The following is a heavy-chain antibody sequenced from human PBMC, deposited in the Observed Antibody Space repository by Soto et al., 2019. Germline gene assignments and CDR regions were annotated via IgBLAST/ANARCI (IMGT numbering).Heavy chain of an antibody. CDR3: ARDVSTVTRRGDWFDP. V-gene: IGHV4-59*01. CDR1: GGSISSYY. Sequence: SETLSLTCTVSGGSISSYYWSWTRQPPGKGLEWIGYIYYSGSTNYNPSLKSRVTISVDTSKNQFSLKLSSVTAADTAVYYCARDVSTVTRRGDWFDPWGQGTLVTVSS. D-gene: IGHD4-4*01. CDR2: IYYSGST. J-gene: IGHJ5*02.